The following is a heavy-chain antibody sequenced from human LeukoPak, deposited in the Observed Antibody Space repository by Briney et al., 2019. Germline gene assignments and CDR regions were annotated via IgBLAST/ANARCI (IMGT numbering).Heavy chain of an antibody. D-gene: IGHD2-8*01. CDR2: IGTAGDT. CDR3: ARAGVSAFDI. V-gene: IGHV3-13*01. Sequence: PGGSLRLSCAASGFTFSNYDMHWVRQATGKGLEWVSAIGTAGDTSYPGSVKGRFTISRENAMNSLYLQMNSLRAGDTAVYYCARAGVSAFDIWGQGTMVTVSS. CDR1: GFTFSNYD. J-gene: IGHJ3*02.